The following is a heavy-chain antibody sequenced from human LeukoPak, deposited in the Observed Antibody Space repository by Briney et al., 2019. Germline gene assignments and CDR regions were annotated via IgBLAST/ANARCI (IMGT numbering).Heavy chain of an antibody. CDR1: GFTFSSYA. D-gene: IGHD2-15*01. V-gene: IGHV3-30-3*01. CDR2: ISYDGNNK. J-gene: IGHJ4*02. CDR3: ARDARYICSGGSCYHFGY. Sequence: GRSLRLSCAASGFTFSSYAMHWVRQAPGKGLEWVAVISYDGNNKYYADSVKGRFTISRDNSKNTLYLQMNSLRAEDTAVYYCARDARYICSGGSCYHFGYWGQGTLVTVSS.